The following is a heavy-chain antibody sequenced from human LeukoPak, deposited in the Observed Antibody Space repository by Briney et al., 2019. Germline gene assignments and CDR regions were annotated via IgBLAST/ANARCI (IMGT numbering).Heavy chain of an antibody. J-gene: IGHJ3*02. Sequence: SETLSLTCSVSGGSMSSYYWSWIRQPPGKGLEWIGYIYYTGSTNYNPSLKSRVTISVDTSKNQFSQKLSSVTAADTAVYYCARSETGDDAFDIWGQGTMVTVSS. CDR1: GGSMSSYY. V-gene: IGHV4-59*12. D-gene: IGHD7-27*01. CDR2: IYYTGST. CDR3: ARSETGDDAFDI.